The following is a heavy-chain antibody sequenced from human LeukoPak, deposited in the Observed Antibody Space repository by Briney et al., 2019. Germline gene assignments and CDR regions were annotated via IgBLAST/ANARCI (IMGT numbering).Heavy chain of an antibody. Sequence: GGSLRLSCAGSGFTFSSYAMSWVRQAPGKGLEWVSAISGSGDSTFYADSVKGRFSVSRDNSENTLHLQMSSLRAEDTALYYCARGYDSSGYYTEFGYWGQGTLVTVSS. D-gene: IGHD3-22*01. CDR2: ISGSGDST. J-gene: IGHJ4*02. CDR3: ARGYDSSGYYTEFGY. CDR1: GFTFSSYA. V-gene: IGHV3-23*01.